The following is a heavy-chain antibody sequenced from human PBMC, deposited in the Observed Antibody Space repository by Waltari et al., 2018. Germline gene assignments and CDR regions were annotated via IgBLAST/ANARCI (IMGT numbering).Heavy chain of an antibody. CDR3: AKDKTTTLATFPDY. V-gene: IGHV3-30*18. CDR2: IWYDGSNK. CDR1: GFTFSNFA. Sequence: QVQLVESGGGVVQPGRSLRLSCVASGFTFSNFAMHWVRQAPGKWLGWVAAIWYDGSNKYYGDSLKGRITISRDNSKNTVFLQMESLRPDDTGLYYCAKDKTTTLATFPDYWGQGTLVTVSS. J-gene: IGHJ4*02. D-gene: IGHD1-26*01.